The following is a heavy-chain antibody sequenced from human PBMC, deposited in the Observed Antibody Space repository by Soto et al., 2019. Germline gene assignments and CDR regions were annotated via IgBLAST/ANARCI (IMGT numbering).Heavy chain of an antibody. D-gene: IGHD3-10*01. Sequence: ASVKVSCKASGYTFTSYDINWVRQATGQGLERKGWMNPNSGNTGYAQKFQGRVTMTRNTSISTAYMELSSLRSEDTAVYYCSRGGNLLWFGEFYYMDVWGKGTTVTVSS. CDR1: GYTFTSYD. J-gene: IGHJ6*03. CDR2: MNPNSGNT. CDR3: SRGGNLLWFGEFYYMDV. V-gene: IGHV1-8*01.